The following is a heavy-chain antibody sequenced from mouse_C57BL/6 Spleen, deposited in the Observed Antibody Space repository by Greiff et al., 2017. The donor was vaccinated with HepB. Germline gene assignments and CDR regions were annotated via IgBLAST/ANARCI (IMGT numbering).Heavy chain of an antibody. Sequence: QVQLQQSGPELVKPGASVKISCKASGYAFSSSWMNWVKQRPGKGLEWIGRIYPGDGDTNYNGKFKGKATLTADKSSSTAYMQLSSLTSEDSAVYCCARRATTVVAPGLYYFDYWGQGTTLTVSS. D-gene: IGHD1-1*01. V-gene: IGHV1-82*01. J-gene: IGHJ2*01. CDR3: ARRATTVVAPGLYYFDY. CDR1: GYAFSSSW. CDR2: IYPGDGDT.